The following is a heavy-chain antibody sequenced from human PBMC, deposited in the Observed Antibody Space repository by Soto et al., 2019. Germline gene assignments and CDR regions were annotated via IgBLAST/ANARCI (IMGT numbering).Heavy chain of an antibody. Sequence: QVQLQESGPGLVKPSETLSLTCTVSGGSISSYYWSWIRQPPGKGLEWIGYIYYSGSTNYNPSLKSRVTISVDTSKNQFSLKLSSVTAADTAVYYCARASDLPHYFDYWGQGTLVTVSS. V-gene: IGHV4-59*01. CDR3: ARASDLPHYFDY. CDR1: GGSISSYY. J-gene: IGHJ4*02. CDR2: IYYSGST.